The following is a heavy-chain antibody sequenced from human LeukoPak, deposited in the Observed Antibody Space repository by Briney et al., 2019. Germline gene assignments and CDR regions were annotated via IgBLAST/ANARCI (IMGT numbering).Heavy chain of an antibody. CDR1: GFTLSTYG. V-gene: IGHV3-30*02. CDR3: AKDLDCSGGTCHKAFDC. CDR2: IRHDGSDK. J-gene: IGHJ4*02. Sequence: PGGSLRLSCVASGFTLSTYGMHWVRQAPGKGLEWVAFIRHDGSDKFYGDSVKGRFTTSRDNSKNTLYLQMSRLRVEDTAVYYCAKDLDCSGGTCHKAFDCWGQGTLVTVSS. D-gene: IGHD2-15*01.